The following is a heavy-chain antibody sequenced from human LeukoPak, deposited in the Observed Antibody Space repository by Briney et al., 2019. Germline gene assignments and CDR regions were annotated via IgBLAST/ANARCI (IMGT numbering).Heavy chain of an antibody. CDR2: ISSSSSTI. V-gene: IGHV3-48*04. D-gene: IGHD6-6*01. Sequence: GGSLRLSCAASGFTFSSYSMNWVRQAPGRGLEWVSYISSSSSTIYYADSVKGRFTISRDNAKNSLYLQMNSLRADDTAVYYCARVYRASYSSPSTTHQSNWFDPWGQGTLVTVSS. CDR3: ARVYRASYSSPSTTHQSNWFDP. CDR1: GFTFSSYS. J-gene: IGHJ5*02.